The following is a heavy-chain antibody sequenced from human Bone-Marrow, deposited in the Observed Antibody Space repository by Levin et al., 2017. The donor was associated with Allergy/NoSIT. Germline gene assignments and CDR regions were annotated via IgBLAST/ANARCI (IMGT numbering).Heavy chain of an antibody. Sequence: GGSLRLSCVASGFIFSDVWMTWVRQAPGKGLEWVGRIRRKTDGGTTEFAAPVKGRFGISRDDSQNTLHLQMNSLKTEDTAVYYCTTGDLSGSYHAFDFWGQGTMVTVSS. CDR2: IRRKTDGGTT. D-gene: IGHD1-26*01. V-gene: IGHV3-15*01. CDR1: GFIFSDVW. J-gene: IGHJ3*01. CDR3: TTGDLSGSYHAFDF.